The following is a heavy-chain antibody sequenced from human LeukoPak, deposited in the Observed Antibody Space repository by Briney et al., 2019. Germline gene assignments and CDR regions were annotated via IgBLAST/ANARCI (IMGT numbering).Heavy chain of an antibody. CDR3: ARDCDRSGYYCY. CDR2: ISTYSGNT. J-gene: IGHJ4*02. Sequence: GASVKVSCKASGYTFSDYGISWVGQAPGQGLEWMGWISTYSGNTNYAQRLQGRVAMTTDTSTSTAYMELRSLRSDDTAVYYCARDCDRSGYYCYWGQGTLVTVSS. CDR1: GYTFSDYG. D-gene: IGHD3-22*01. V-gene: IGHV1-18*01.